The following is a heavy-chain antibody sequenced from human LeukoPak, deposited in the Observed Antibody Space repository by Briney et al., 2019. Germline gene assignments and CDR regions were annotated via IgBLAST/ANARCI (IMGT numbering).Heavy chain of an antibody. J-gene: IGHJ4*02. CDR1: GFTFSSYG. D-gene: IGHD1-26*01. V-gene: IGHV3-33*01. Sequence: GGSLRLSCAASGFTFSSYGMHWVRQAPGKGLEWVAVIWYDGSNKYYADSVKGRFTISRDNSKNTLYLQMNSLRAEDTAVYYCARDEGGATRFVFDYWGQGTLVTVSS. CDR2: IWYDGSNK. CDR3: ARDEGGATRFVFDY.